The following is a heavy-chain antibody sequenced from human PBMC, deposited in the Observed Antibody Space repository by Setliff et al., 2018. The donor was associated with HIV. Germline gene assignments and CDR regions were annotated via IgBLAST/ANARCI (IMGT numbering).Heavy chain of an antibody. CDR2: SSSRSDDI. Sequence: GSLRLSCAASGFTFSSYAMNWVRQTPGKGLEWVSSSSSRSDDIYYTDSVKGRFTISRDNGRNSLYLQMNSLRAEDTAVYYCARDHRSSPYYFDYWGQGTLVTV. CDR3: ARDHRSSPYYFDY. D-gene: IGHD2-2*01. V-gene: IGHV3-21*01. J-gene: IGHJ4*02. CDR1: GFTFSSYA.